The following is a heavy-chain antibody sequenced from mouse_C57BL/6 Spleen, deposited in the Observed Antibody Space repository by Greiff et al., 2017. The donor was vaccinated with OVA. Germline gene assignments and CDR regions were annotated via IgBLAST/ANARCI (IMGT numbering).Heavy chain of an antibody. CDR3: AREGKPYYSFAY. V-gene: IGHV1-64*01. CDR2: IHPNTGST. Sequence: VQLQQPGAELVKPGASVKLSCKASGYTFTSYWMHWVKQRPGQGLEWIGMIHPNTGSTNYNEKFKSKATLTVDKSSSTAYMQRSSLTSADAAVYYCAREGKPYYSFAYWGQGTLVTVSS. J-gene: IGHJ3*01. D-gene: IGHD1-1*01. CDR1: GYTFTSYW.